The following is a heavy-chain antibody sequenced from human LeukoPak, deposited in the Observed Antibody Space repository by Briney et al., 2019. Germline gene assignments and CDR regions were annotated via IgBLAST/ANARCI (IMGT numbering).Heavy chain of an antibody. J-gene: IGHJ4*02. V-gene: IGHV3-23*01. CDR1: GFTFSSYS. D-gene: IGHD2-15*01. Sequence: GGSLRLSCAASGFTFSSYSMNWVRQAPGKGLEWVSSISGSGDSTDYADSVKGRFTISRDNSKNTLFLQMNSLRAEDTAVYYCAKEYCSGASCYLDYWGQGTLVTVSS. CDR3: AKEYCSGASCYLDY. CDR2: ISGSGDST.